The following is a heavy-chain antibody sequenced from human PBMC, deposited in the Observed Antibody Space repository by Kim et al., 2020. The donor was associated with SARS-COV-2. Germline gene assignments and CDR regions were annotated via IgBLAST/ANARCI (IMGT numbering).Heavy chain of an antibody. D-gene: IGHD3-10*01. V-gene: IGHV4-34*01. CDR3: ARETSRGDDAFDI. J-gene: IGHJ3*02. Sequence: YTPSLKSRVTKSADTSKSQFSLKVNSVTVADTAGYYCARETSRGDDAFDIWGHGTMVTVSS.